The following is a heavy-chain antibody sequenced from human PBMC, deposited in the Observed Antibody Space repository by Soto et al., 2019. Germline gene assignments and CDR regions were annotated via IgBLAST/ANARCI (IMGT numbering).Heavy chain of an antibody. CDR3: ARGTVREHDCGDH. D-gene: IGHD2-21*02. CDR2: MSSDGSST. Sequence: EVQLVESGGDLVQPGGSLRLSFAASGFTFSTYWMHWVRQVPGKGPEWVSRMSSDGSSTAYADSVRGRFIISRDNAKNTLYLQTNSLRVDDTAVYYCARGTVREHDCGDHWGLGTRVAVSS. CDR1: GFTFSTYW. J-gene: IGHJ4*02. V-gene: IGHV3-74*01.